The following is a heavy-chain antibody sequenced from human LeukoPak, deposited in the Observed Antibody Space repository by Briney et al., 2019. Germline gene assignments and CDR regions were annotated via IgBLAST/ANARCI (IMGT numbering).Heavy chain of an antibody. V-gene: IGHV3-30*02. D-gene: IGHD3-10*01. CDR2: IRYDGSNK. Sequence: GGSLRLSCAASGFTFSSYGMHWVRQAPGKGLEWVAFIRYDGSNKYYADSVKGRFTISRDNSKNTLYLQMNSLRAEDTAVYYCARGRFGGKAPIIDAFDIWGQGTMVTVSS. J-gene: IGHJ3*02. CDR3: ARGRFGGKAPIIDAFDI. CDR1: GFTFSSYG.